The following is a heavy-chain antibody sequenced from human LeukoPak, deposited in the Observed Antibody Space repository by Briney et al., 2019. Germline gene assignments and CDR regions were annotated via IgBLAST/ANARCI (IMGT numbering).Heavy chain of an antibody. V-gene: IGHV4-4*02. CDR2: MYHSGST. CDR1: GGSISSSNW. Sequence: ASETLSLTCAVSGGSISSSNWWSWVRQPPGKGLEWIGEMYHSGSTNYNSSLKSRITISVDKSKNQFSLKLSSVTAADTAVYFCARDPYCTGGSCYHRFDSWGQGTLVTVSS. CDR3: ARDPYCTGGSCYHRFDS. J-gene: IGHJ4*02. D-gene: IGHD2-15*01.